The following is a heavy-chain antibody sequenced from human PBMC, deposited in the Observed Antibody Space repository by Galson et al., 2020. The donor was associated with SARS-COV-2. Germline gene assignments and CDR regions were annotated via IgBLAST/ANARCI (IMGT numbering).Heavy chain of an antibody. CDR3: ARYGGLSSATGGDYFDY. CDR2: IDWDGDK. Sequence: SGPTLVKPTQTLTLTCTFSGFSLTTSGMRVTWIRQPPGKALEWLARIDWDGDKFYRTSLKTRLTISKDTSRNQVVLTMTNMDPVDTATYYCARYGGLSSATGGDYFDYWGQGTLVTVSS. V-gene: IGHV2-70*04. CDR1: GFSLTTSGMR. J-gene: IGHJ4*02. D-gene: IGHD2-15*01.